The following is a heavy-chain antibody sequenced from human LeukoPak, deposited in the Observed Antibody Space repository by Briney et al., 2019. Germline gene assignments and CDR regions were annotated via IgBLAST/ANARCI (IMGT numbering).Heavy chain of an antibody. CDR2: IYYSGST. V-gene: IGHV4-39*07. CDR1: GGSISSSSYY. D-gene: IGHD6-13*01. J-gene: IGHJ4*02. Sequence: PSETLSLTCTVSGGSISSSSYYWGWIRQPPGKGLEWIGSIYYSGSTYYNPSLKSRVTISVDTSKNQFSLKLSSVTAADTAVFYCATYSSSWSSFDYWGQGTLVTVSS. CDR3: ATYSSSWSSFDY.